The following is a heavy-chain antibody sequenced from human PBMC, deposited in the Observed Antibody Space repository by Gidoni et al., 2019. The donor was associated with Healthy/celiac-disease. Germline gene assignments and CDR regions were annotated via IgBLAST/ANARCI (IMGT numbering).Heavy chain of an antibody. CDR1: GFTFDDYA. CDR3: AKVGGNSDY. Sequence: EVQLVESGGGLVQPGRSLRPYFAASGFTFDDYAMHWVRQAPGKGLEWVSGISWNSGSIGYADSVKGRFTISRDNAKNSLYLQMNSLRAEDTALYYCAKVGGNSDYWGQGTLVTVSS. CDR2: ISWNSGSI. J-gene: IGHJ4*02. V-gene: IGHV3-9*01. D-gene: IGHD2-15*01.